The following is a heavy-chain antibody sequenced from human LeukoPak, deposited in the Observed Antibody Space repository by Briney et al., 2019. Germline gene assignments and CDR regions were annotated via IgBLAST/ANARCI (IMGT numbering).Heavy chain of an antibody. D-gene: IGHD1-26*01. J-gene: IGHJ5*02. CDR2: MYPGYSDT. CDR3: ARGGVGATNQFDP. Sequence: GESLKISCKASGYSFTSYWIAWVRLMPGKGLEWVGIMYPGYSDTRYSPSFEGQVTISADTSINVAYLQWSSLKASDTAIYYCARGGVGATNQFDPWGQGTLVTVSS. CDR1: GYSFTSYW. V-gene: IGHV5-51*01.